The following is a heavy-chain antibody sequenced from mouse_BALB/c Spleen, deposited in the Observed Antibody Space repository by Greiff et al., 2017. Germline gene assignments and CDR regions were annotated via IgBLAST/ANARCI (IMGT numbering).Heavy chain of an antibody. V-gene: IGHV6-6*02. CDR1: GFTFSNYW. J-gene: IGHJ2*01. CDR2: IRLKSNNYAT. Sequence: EVNVVESGGGLVQPGGSMKLSCVASGFTFSNYWMNWVRQSPEKGLEWVAEIRLKSNNYATHYAESVKGRFTISRDDSKSSVYLQMNNLRAEDTGIYYCTGYYRYDFDYWGQGTTLTVSS. D-gene: IGHD2-14*01. CDR3: TGYYRYDFDY.